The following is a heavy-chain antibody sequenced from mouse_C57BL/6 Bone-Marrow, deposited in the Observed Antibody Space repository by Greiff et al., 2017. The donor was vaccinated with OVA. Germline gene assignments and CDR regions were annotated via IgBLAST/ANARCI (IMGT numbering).Heavy chain of an antibody. CDR1: GYTFTSYW. V-gene: IGHV1-5*01. CDR3: TSNGHYNVY. Sequence: SGPVLARPGASVKMSCKTSGYTFTSYWMNWVNQRPGQGLEWIGAIYPGNSDTSYNQKLKGKATLTAVTSASTAYLELSSLTNEDSAVYYCTSNGHYNVYWGQGTTLTVSS. CDR2: IYPGNSDT. D-gene: IGHD1-1*02. J-gene: IGHJ2*01.